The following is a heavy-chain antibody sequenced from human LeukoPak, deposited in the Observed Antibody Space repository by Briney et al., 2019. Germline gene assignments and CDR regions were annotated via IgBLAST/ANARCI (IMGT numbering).Heavy chain of an antibody. CDR1: GFTLSTYG. CDR3: AKSVYHSGNY. D-gene: IGHD3-10*01. J-gene: IGHJ4*02. Sequence: GGSLRLSCAASGFTLSTYGMSWVRQAPGKGLEWVSSISGGTTYYADSVKGRFTISRDNSKNTVSLQMNSLRAEDTAVYYCAKSVYHSGNYWGQGTLVIVSS. V-gene: IGHV3-23*01. CDR2: ISGGTT.